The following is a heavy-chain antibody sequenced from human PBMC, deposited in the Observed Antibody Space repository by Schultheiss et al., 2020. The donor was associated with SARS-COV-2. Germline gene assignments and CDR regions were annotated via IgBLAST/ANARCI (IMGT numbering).Heavy chain of an antibody. J-gene: IGHJ4*02. CDR2: ISSSGSTI. CDR3: ARHVTGRIGVPEFDY. V-gene: IGHV3-48*02. Sequence: GGSLRLSCAASGFTFSSYSMNWVRQAPGKGLEWVSYISSSGSTIYYADSVKGRFTISRDKAKNSLYLQMNSLRDEDTAVYYCARHVTGRIGVPEFDYWGQGTLVTVSS. CDR1: GFTFSSYS. D-gene: IGHD1-14*01.